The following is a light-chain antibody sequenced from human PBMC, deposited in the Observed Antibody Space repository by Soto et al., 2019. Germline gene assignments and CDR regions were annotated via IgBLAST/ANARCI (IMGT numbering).Light chain of an antibody. CDR2: GAS. Sequence: EVVIRQSPATLSVSPGDGSTLSCRASQNIHNHMSWFLQKPGQAPRLLIYGASSRATGIPDRFSGSGSGTDFTLTICSLQPEDFATFYCQQSYSSWTFGQGTKVDIK. V-gene: IGKV3D-15*01. CDR1: QNIHNH. CDR3: QQSYSSWT. J-gene: IGKJ1*01.